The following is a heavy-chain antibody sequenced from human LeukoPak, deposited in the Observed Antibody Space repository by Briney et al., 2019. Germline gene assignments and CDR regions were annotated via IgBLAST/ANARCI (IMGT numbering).Heavy chain of an antibody. CDR2: VHHPDIT. CDR1: TYSISSGYF. Sequence: SETLSLTCTVSTYSISSGYFWGWIRPSPGKGLEWIATVHHPDITHYNPSLERRVTISMDPSRNHFSLTLKSVTAADTAVHYCAREGGHQLFYPSWTHTGHFDFWGQGIVVTVSS. D-gene: IGHD2-8*02. CDR3: AREGGHQLFYPSWTHTGHFDF. J-gene: IGHJ4*02. V-gene: IGHV4-38-2*02.